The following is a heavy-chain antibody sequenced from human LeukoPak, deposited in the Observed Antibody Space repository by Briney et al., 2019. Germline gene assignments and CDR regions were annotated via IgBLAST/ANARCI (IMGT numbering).Heavy chain of an antibody. J-gene: IGHJ5*02. CDR3: ARTLVRGLMGYWFDP. V-gene: IGHV1-2*02. CDR2: INPNSGGT. D-gene: IGHD3-10*01. CDR1: GYTFTGYY. Sequence: ASVKVSCKASGYTFTGYYMHWVRQAPGQGLEWMGWINPNSGGTNYAQKFQGRVTMTRDTSISTAYMELSRLRSDDTAVYYCARTLVRGLMGYWFDPWGQGIPVTVSS.